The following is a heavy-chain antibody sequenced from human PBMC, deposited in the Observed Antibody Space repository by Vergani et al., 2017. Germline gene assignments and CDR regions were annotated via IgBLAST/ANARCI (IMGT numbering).Heavy chain of an antibody. V-gene: IGHV1-69-2*01. D-gene: IGHD3-10*01. CDR3: ATIYGSGSYYNTADYYYYGMDV. J-gene: IGHJ6*02. Sequence: EVQLVQSGAEVKKPGATVKISCKVSGYTFTDYYMHWVQQAPGKGLEWMGLVDPEDGETIYAEKFQGRVTITADTSTDTAYMELSSLRSEDTAVYYCATIYGSGSYYNTADYYYYGMDVWGQGTTVTVSS. CDR2: VDPEDGET. CDR1: GYTFTDYY.